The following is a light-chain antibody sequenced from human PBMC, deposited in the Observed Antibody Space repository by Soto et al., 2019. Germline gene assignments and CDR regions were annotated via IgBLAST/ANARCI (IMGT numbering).Light chain of an antibody. CDR1: SGDVGSYNL. J-gene: IGLJ1*01. CDR3: CSYAGSLYV. Sequence: QSVLTQPASVSGSPGQSITSSCTGTSGDVGSYNLVSWYQHHPGKAPKLMIYEGSKRPSGVSNRFSGSKSGHTASLTISGLQAEDEADYYCCSYAGSLYVFGTGTKVTVL. CDR2: EGS. V-gene: IGLV2-23*01.